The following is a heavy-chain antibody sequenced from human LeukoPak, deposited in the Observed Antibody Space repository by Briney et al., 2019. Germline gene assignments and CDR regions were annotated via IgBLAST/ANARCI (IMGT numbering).Heavy chain of an antibody. CDR2: IYCNGNT. J-gene: IGHJ3*02. Sequence: SETLSLTCYVSGGSIGGHTFYWAWIRQPPGKGLEWIATIYCNGNTFYNPSLKSRVAISIDMSKSQFSLHLSSVTAADTAIYYCARLTALAGLRGAFDIWGPGTMVTVSS. D-gene: IGHD6-19*01. CDR1: GGSIGGHTFY. CDR3: ARLTALAGLRGAFDI. V-gene: IGHV4-39*01.